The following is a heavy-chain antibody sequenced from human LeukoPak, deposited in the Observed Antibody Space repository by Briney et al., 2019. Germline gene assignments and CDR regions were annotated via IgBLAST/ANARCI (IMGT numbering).Heavy chain of an antibody. D-gene: IGHD3-10*01. J-gene: IGHJ6*02. CDR2: IYYSGST. V-gene: IGHV4-39*01. Sequence: SETLSLTCTISGGPIISSSYYWGWIRQPPGKGLEWIGSIYYSGSTYYNPSLKSRVTIFVDTSKNQFSLKLSSLTAADTAVYYCARGGDMVRGVTDYYYYGLDVWGQGTTVTVSS. CDR1: GGPIISSSYY. CDR3: ARGGDMVRGVTDYYYYGLDV.